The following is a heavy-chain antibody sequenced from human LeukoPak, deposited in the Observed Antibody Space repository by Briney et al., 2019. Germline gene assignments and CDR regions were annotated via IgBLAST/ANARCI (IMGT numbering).Heavy chain of an antibody. D-gene: IGHD3-22*01. CDR1: GFTFSTYC. J-gene: IGHJ4*01. CDR2: INQDGSEK. CDR3: ARGRFHLDSSVYSSFYH. Sequence: GGSLRLSCAASGFTFSTYCMSWVRQAPGKGLEWVANINQDGSEKHYVDSVKGRFTISRDNAKNSLYLQMNSLRAEDTAVYYCARGRFHLDSSVYSSFYHWGHGTLVTVSS. V-gene: IGHV3-7*01.